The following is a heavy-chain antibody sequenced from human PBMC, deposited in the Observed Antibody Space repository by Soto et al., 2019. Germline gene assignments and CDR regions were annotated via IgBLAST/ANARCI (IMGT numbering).Heavy chain of an antibody. J-gene: IGHJ5*02. CDR1: GFTFSSYA. Sequence: EVQLLESGGGLVQPGGSLRLSCAASGFTFSSYAMSWVRQAPGKGLEWVSAISGSGGSTYYADSVKGRFTISRDNSKNPMYLQMNSLRAEDTAVYYCAKDGGSLYSQSLDPWGQGTLVTVSS. CDR2: ISGSGGST. D-gene: IGHD1-26*01. CDR3: AKDGGSLYSQSLDP. V-gene: IGHV3-23*01.